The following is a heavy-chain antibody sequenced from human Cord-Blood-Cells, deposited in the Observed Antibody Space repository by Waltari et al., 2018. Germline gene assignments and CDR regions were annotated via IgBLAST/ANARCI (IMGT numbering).Heavy chain of an antibody. V-gene: IGHV4-34*01. CDR1: GGSFSGYY. CDR2: INQRGSN. J-gene: IGHJ3*02. Sequence: QVQLQQWGAGLLKPSETLSLTCAVYGGSFSGYYWSWIRQPPGKGLEWIGEINQRGSNNSNPSLKGRVTISVDTSKNQFSLKLSFVTAADTAVYYCARCDSSGYKEAFDIWGQGTMVTVSS. D-gene: IGHD3-22*01. CDR3: ARCDSSGYKEAFDI.